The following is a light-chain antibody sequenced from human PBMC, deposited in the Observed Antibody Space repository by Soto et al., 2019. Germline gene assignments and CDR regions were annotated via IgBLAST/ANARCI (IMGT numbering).Light chain of an antibody. J-gene: IGKJ3*01. CDR3: QQYDPAPLYT. CDR2: GAS. CDR1: QSVRSNT. Sequence: EIVLTQSPGTLSLSPGERATLSCRASQSVRSNTLAWYQQKPGQAPRLLIYGASIRATDIPDRFSGSGSGTDFTLTISRLEPEDFAVYYCQQYDPAPLYTFGPGTKVDIK. V-gene: IGKV3-20*01.